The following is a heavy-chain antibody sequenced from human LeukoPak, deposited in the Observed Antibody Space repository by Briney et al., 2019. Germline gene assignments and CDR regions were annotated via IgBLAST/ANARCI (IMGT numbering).Heavy chain of an antibody. D-gene: IGHD2-2*01. J-gene: IGHJ4*02. CDR3: ARPGYCSSTTCQGLDY. CDR1: GYSFTSYW. CDR2: IYPGDSDT. V-gene: IGHV5-51*01. Sequence: GESLKISCKGSGYSFTSYWIGWVRQMPGKGLEWMGIIYPGDSDTRYSPSFQGQVTISADKSISTAYLQWSSLKASDTAMYYCARPGYCSSTTCQGLDYWGQGTLVTVSS.